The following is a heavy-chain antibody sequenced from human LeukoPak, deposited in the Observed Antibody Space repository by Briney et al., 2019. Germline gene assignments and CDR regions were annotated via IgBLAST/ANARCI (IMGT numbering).Heavy chain of an antibody. J-gene: IGHJ4*02. CDR2: IKQDGSEK. V-gene: IGHV3-7*01. CDR3: ARDGDGLKFSTDS. Sequence: GGSLRLSCAASGFTFRDYWMSWVRQAPGKGLEWVADIKQDGSEKYYLDSVKGRFTISRDNAKNSLYLQMNRLRAEDTAVYDCARDGDGLKFSTDSWGQGTLVTVSS. D-gene: IGHD2-21*01. CDR1: GFTFRDYW.